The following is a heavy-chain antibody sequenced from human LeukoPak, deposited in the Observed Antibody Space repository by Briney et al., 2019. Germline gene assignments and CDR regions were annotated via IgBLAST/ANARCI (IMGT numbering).Heavy chain of an antibody. CDR3: ARLSGYGMDV. Sequence: SETLSLTCTVSGGSISSYYWSWLRQPPGKGLEWIGYIYYSGSTNYNPSLKSRVTISVDTSKNQFSLKLSPVTAADTAVYYCARLSGYGMDVWGQGTTVTVSS. D-gene: IGHD3-10*01. CDR1: GGSISSYY. V-gene: IGHV4-59*08. J-gene: IGHJ6*02. CDR2: IYYSGST.